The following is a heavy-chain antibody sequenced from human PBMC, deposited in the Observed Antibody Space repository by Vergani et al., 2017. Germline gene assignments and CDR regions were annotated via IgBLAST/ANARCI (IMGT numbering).Heavy chain of an antibody. Sequence: EVQLVESGGGLVQPGGSLRLSCAASGFTFSSYAMSWVRQAPGKGLEWVSYISSSSSTIYYADSVKGRFTISRDNAKNSLYLQMNSLRAEDTAVYYCARDSYDSSGYWNAFDIWGQGTMVTVSS. CDR1: GFTFSSYA. J-gene: IGHJ3*02. CDR3: ARDSYDSSGYWNAFDI. CDR2: ISSSSSTI. D-gene: IGHD3-22*01. V-gene: IGHV3-48*01.